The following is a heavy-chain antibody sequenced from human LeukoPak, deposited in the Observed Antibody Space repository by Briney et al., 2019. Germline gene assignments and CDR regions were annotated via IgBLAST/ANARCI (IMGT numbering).Heavy chain of an antibody. J-gene: IGHJ4*02. CDR1: GFTVSSNS. CDR2: IYSDGTT. D-gene: IGHD4-11*01. CDR3: ARSGGLQKFDY. V-gene: IGHV3-53*01. Sequence: GGSLRLSCAASGFTVSSNSMNWVRQAPRKGLEWVSVIYSDGTTFYADSVKGRFTISRDNSKNTLYLQMNSLRAEDTAVYYCARSGGLQKFDYWGQGTLVSVSS.